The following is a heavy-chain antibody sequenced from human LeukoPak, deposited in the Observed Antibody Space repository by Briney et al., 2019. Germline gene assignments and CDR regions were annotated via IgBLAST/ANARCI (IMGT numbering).Heavy chain of an antibody. J-gene: IGHJ4*02. CDR1: GFTFSSYG. D-gene: IGHD5-12*01. V-gene: IGHV3-23*01. CDR3: AKGDVDMDY. Sequence: GGTLRLSCAASGFTFSSYGMSWVRQAPGKGLEWVSTISGSGGATYYADSVKGRFTISRDNSKNTLYLQMNSLRAEDTAVYYCAKGDVDMDYWGQGTLVTVSS. CDR2: ISGSGGAT.